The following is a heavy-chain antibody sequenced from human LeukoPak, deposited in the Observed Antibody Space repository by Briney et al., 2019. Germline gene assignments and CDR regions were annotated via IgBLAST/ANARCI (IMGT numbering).Heavy chain of an antibody. J-gene: IGHJ6*02. CDR2: VSGNGGST. CDR3: AKGESPYYYGMDV. CDR1: GFTYDDYA. Sequence: EGSLRLSCAASGFTYDDYAMSWVRQAPGKGLEWVSAVSGNGGSTYYADSVKGRFTISRDNSRNTLYLQMNSLRAEDTAVYYCAKGESPYYYGMDVWGQGTTVTVSS. V-gene: IGHV3-23*01.